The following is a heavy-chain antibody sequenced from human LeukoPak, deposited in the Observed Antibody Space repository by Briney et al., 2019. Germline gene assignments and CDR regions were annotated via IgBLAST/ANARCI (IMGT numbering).Heavy chain of an antibody. D-gene: IGHD2-15*01. J-gene: IGHJ4*02. CDR3: ARDYEVVAATPAGGSDY. Sequence: GGSLRLSCAASGFTFSSYEMNWVRQAPGKGLEWVSYISSSGSTIYYADSVKGRFTISRDNAKNSLYLQMNSLRAEDTAVYYCARDYEVVAATPAGGSDYWGQGTLVTVSS. CDR1: GFTFSSYE. V-gene: IGHV3-48*03. CDR2: ISSSGSTI.